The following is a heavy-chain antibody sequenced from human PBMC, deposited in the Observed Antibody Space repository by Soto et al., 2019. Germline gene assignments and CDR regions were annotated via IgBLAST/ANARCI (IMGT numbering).Heavy chain of an antibody. J-gene: IGHJ4*02. CDR1: GGSISSYY. Sequence: SGTLSLTCTVSGGSISSYYWSWIRQPPGKGLEWIGYIYYSGSTNYNPSLKSRVTISVDTSKNQFSLKLSSVTAADTAVYYCARNYDSSGYHPGYYFDYWGQGTLVTVSS. CDR2: IYYSGST. CDR3: ARNYDSSGYHPGYYFDY. V-gene: IGHV4-59*01. D-gene: IGHD3-22*01.